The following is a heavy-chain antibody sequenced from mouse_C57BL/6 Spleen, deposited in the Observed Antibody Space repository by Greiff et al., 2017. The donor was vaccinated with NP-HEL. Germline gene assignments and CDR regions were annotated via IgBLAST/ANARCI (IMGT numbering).Heavy chain of an antibody. Sequence: VKLQQPGTELVKPGASVKLSCKASGYTFTSYWMHWVKQRPGQGLEWIGNINPSNGGTNYNEKFKSKATLTVDKSSSTAYMQLSSLTSEDSAVYYCARTTTVVATDWYFDVWGTGTTVTVSS. D-gene: IGHD1-1*01. CDR3: ARTTTVVATDWYFDV. V-gene: IGHV1-53*01. CDR2: INPSNGGT. CDR1: GYTFTSYW. J-gene: IGHJ1*03.